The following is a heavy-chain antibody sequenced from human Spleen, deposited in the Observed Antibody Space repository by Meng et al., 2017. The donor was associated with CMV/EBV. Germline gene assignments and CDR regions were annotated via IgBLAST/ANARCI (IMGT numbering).Heavy chain of an antibody. CDR3: AKAYSSSWYRENYDY. CDR2: ISWNSGSI. V-gene: IGHV3-9*01. CDR1: GFTFDDYV. D-gene: IGHD6-13*01. J-gene: IGHJ4*02. Sequence: SLKISCAASGFTFDDYVMHWVRQAPGKGLEWVSGISWNSGSIGYADSVKGRFTISRDNAKNSLYLQMNSLRAEDTAVYYCAKAYSSSWYRENYDYWGQGTLVTVSS.